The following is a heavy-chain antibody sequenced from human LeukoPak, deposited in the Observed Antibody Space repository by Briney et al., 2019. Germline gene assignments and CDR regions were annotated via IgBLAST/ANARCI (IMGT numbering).Heavy chain of an antibody. CDR2: IYPGDSDS. J-gene: IGHJ3*02. CDR3: ARRRDSSSRHDVFDI. V-gene: IGHV5-51*01. CDR1: GYIFTNYW. D-gene: IGHD6-13*01. Sequence: GESLKISCKGSGYIFTNYWIGWVRQMPGKGLEWMGIIYPGDSDSRYSPSFQGQVTISADKSINTAYLQLSSLKASDTAMYYCARRRDSSSRHDVFDIWGQGTMVTVSS.